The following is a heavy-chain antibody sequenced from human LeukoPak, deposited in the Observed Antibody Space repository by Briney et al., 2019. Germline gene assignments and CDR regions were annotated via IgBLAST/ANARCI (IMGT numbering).Heavy chain of an antibody. D-gene: IGHD3-16*01. CDR2: IHHRGST. Sequence: KPSETLSLTCAVSGGSFSGYYWSWIPQPPGKGLEWIAEIHHRGSTSYKPSLRSRVTISGDASKNQISLKVTSVTAADTAVYYCARGILGSYYFDLWGRGTLVTVSS. CDR1: GGSFSGYY. CDR3: ARGILGSYYFDL. V-gene: IGHV4-34*01. J-gene: IGHJ2*01.